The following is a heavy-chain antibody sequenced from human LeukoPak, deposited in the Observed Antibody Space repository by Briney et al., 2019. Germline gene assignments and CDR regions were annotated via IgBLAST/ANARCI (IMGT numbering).Heavy chain of an antibody. J-gene: IGHJ4*02. Sequence: TGGSLRLSWAAAGFTFSTYGMHWVRQAPGKGLEWVAFIRYDGSNKYYADSVKGRFTISRDNSKNTLYLQMNSLRAEDTAVYYCAKGVLAARHFDYWGQGTLVTVSS. CDR3: AKGVLAARHFDY. D-gene: IGHD2-2*01. CDR2: IRYDGSNK. V-gene: IGHV3-30*02. CDR1: GFTFSTYG.